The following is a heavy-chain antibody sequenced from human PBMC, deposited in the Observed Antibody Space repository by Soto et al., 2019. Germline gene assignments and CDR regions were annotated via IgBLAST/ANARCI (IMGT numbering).Heavy chain of an antibody. V-gene: IGHV3-23*01. D-gene: IGHD6-19*01. J-gene: IGHJ4*02. CDR3: AKADGEQWLLPHLDK. CDR1: GFNFKKFA. CDR2: ISCCGGST. Sequence: EVHLLESGGGVVQPGGSLRLSCVASGFNFKKFAMSWVRKAPGEGLEWVSGISCCGGSTSYADSVKGRFSIARDDSTNTLSLQMNNLRVEDTSQYYCAKADGEQWLLPHLDKWGQGTLVTVS.